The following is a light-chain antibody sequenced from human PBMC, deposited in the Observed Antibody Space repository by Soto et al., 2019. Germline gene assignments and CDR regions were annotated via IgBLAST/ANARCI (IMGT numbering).Light chain of an antibody. Sequence: QSALTQPPSVSGAPGQRVTISCTGSSSNIGAGYDVNWYQQLPGIAPKLLIYRNNNRPSGVPDRFSGSKSGNSASLAITGLHAEDEADYYCQSYDSSLSGYVVFGGRTKLTVL. J-gene: IGLJ2*01. CDR1: SSNIGAGYD. V-gene: IGLV1-40*01. CDR3: QSYDSSLSGYVV. CDR2: RNN.